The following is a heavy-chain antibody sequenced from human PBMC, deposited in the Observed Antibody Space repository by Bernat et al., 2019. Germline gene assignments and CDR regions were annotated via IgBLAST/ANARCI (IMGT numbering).Heavy chain of an antibody. CDR2: IIPIFGTA. V-gene: IGHV1-69*01. D-gene: IGHD3-3*02. CDR3: ARGLPSSVEFSSVSVFPPYDY. Sequence: QVQLVQSGAEVKKPGSSVKVSCKASGGTFSSYAISWVRQAPGQGLEWMGGIIPIFGTANYAQKFQGRVTITADESTSTAYMELSSLRSEDTAVYYCARGLPSSVEFSSVSVFPPYDYWGQGTLVTVSS. CDR1: GGTFSSYA. J-gene: IGHJ4*02.